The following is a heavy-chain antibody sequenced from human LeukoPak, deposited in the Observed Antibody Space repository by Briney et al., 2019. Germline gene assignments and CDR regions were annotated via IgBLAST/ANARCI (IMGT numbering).Heavy chain of an antibody. J-gene: IGHJ4*02. Sequence: PGGSLRLSCAVSGWSFSSYWMSWVRQVPGEGLEWVSSINEVGSDTRYADSVRGRFTISRDNAKNSLYLQMNSLTVEDTATYYCAGEPRQLAYWGQGTLVTVSS. CDR3: AGEPRQLAY. CDR2: INEVGSDT. CDR1: GWSFSSYW. D-gene: IGHD6-6*01. V-gene: IGHV3-7*03.